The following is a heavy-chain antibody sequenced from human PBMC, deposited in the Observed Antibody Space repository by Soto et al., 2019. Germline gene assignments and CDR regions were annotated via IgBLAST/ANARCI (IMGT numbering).Heavy chain of an antibody. CDR1: VYDFTAYD. J-gene: IGHJ6*02. V-gene: IGHV1-8*02. D-gene: IGHD6-13*01. Sequence: SVKVSCKASVYDFTAYDINWLRQASGQGLEWMGWMNPINGATGSARRCQGRVSMTRNTATGTAYLEWTSLRSDDSAVYYCGRGPSPRAPAGGTPYYYAMDVWGQGTTVTVSS. CDR3: GRGPSPRAPAGGTPYYYAMDV. CDR2: MNPINGAT.